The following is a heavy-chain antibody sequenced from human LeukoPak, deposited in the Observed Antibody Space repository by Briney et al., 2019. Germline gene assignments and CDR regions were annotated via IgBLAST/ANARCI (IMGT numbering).Heavy chain of an antibody. CDR1: GFTFSSYD. CDR2: IGTAADT. D-gene: IGHD5-12*01. Sequence: GGCLCLSCAVSGFTFSSYDMDWVRHATGKGVEWVSAIGTAADTYYPGSVKGQFTISREDAKNSLHLKMNSMTAADTAVYYCARAGGYDWGNYYYIDVWGKGTTVTVSS. CDR3: ARAGGYDWGNYYYIDV. J-gene: IGHJ6*03. V-gene: IGHV3-13*01.